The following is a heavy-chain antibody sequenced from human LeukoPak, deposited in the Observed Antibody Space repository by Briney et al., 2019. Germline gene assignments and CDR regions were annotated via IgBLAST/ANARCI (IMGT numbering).Heavy chain of an antibody. CDR1: GGSISSYY. Sequence: SETLSLTCTVSGGSISSYYWSWIRQPPGKGPEWIGYIYYSGSTNYNPSLKSRVTISVDTSKNQFSLKLSSVTAADTAVYYCARAYYYDSSGYYPFDYWGQGTLVTVSS. V-gene: IGHV4-59*01. J-gene: IGHJ4*02. CDR2: IYYSGST. D-gene: IGHD3-22*01. CDR3: ARAYYYDSSGYYPFDY.